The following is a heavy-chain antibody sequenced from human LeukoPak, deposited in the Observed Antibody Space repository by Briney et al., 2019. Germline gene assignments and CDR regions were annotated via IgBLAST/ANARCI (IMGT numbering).Heavy chain of an antibody. Sequence: SVKVSCKASGGTFSSYAISWVRQAPGQGLEWMGRIIPILGIANYAQKFQGRVTITADKSTSTAYTELSSLRSEDTAVYYCARDLYGGNQNFDYWGQGTLVTVSS. CDR2: IIPILGIA. CDR1: GGTFSSYA. V-gene: IGHV1-69*04. D-gene: IGHD4-23*01. CDR3: ARDLYGGNQNFDY. J-gene: IGHJ4*02.